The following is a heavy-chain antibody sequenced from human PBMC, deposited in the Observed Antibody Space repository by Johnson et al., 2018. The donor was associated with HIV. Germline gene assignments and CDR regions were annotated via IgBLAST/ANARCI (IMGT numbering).Heavy chain of an antibody. Sequence: QEKLVESGGGVVQPGRSLRLSCAASGFTFSSYAMHWVRQAPGKGLEWVAVISYDGSNKYYADSVKGRFTISRDNSKNTLYLQMNSLRAEDTAVYYCARGVTGYSYGTWGQGTMVTVSS. CDR3: ARGVTGYSYGT. J-gene: IGHJ3*01. CDR1: GFTFSSYA. V-gene: IGHV3-30*14. CDR2: ISYDGSNK. D-gene: IGHD5-18*01.